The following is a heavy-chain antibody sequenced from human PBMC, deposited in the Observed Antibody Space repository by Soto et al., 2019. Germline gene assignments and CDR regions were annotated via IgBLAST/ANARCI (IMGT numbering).Heavy chain of an antibody. V-gene: IGHV4-34*01. CDR3: AALGSTTYESSGYYYPAGSDY. CDR2: INHSGST. Sequence: TLSLTCAVYGGSLSGYYWSWIRQPPGKGLEWIGEINHSGSTNYNPSLMSRVTISVDTSKNQFSLKLSSVTAADTAVYYCAALGSTTYESSGYYYPAGSDYWGPGTLVTVSS. J-gene: IGHJ4*01. D-gene: IGHD3-22*01. CDR1: GGSLSGYY.